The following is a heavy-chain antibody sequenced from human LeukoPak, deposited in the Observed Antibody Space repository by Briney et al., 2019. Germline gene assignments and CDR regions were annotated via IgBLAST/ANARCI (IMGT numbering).Heavy chain of an antibody. CDR3: ARARTHIVVVPAASPFDP. V-gene: IGHV4-34*01. CDR1: GGSFSGYY. Sequence: SETLSLTCAVYGGSFSGYYWSWIRQPPGKGLEWIGEINHSGSTNYNPSLKSRVTISVDTSKNQFSLKLSSVTAADTAVYYCARARTHIVVVPAASPFDPWGQGTLVTVSS. D-gene: IGHD2-2*01. J-gene: IGHJ5*02. CDR2: INHSGST.